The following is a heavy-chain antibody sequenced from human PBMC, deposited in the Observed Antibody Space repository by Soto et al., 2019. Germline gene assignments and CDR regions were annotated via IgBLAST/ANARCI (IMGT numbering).Heavy chain of an antibody. Sequence: QVQLVESGGGVVQPGRSLRLSCAASGFTFSSYGMHWVRQAPGKGLEWVAVISYDGSNKYYADSVKGRFTISRDNSKNPLYLQMNSLRAEDTAVYYCAKNRGSSGWYGRGAFDYWGQGTLVTVSS. CDR2: ISYDGSNK. V-gene: IGHV3-30*18. CDR1: GFTFSSYG. J-gene: IGHJ4*02. D-gene: IGHD6-19*01. CDR3: AKNRGSSGWYGRGAFDY.